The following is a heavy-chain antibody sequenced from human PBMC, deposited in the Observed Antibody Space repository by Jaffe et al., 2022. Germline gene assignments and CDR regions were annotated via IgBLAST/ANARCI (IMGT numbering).Heavy chain of an antibody. J-gene: IGHJ2*01. CDR2: IYTSGST. CDR3: ARDEVTGVDHYWYFDL. D-gene: IGHD7-27*01. Sequence: QVQLQESGPGLVKPSQTLSLTCTVSGGSISSGSYYWSWIRQPAGKGLEWIGRIYTSGSTNYNPSLKSRVTISVDTSKNQFSLKLSSVTAADTAVYYCARDEVTGVDHYWYFDLWGRGTLVTVSS. CDR1: GGSISSGSYY. V-gene: IGHV4-61*02.